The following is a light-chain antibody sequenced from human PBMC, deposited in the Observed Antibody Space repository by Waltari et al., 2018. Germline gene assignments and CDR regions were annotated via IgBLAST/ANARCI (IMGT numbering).Light chain of an antibody. CDR2: DAT. CDR1: QAISNY. J-gene: IGKJ3*01. Sequence: DNQMTKYPSALSSSVGDRITNTCQASQAISNYLNWYQQQPGKAPKLLIYDATNLETGVPSRFSGSGSGTDFTFTISRLQPEDIATYYCQQYDNLPFTFGPGTKVDIK. V-gene: IGKV1-33*01. CDR3: QQYDNLPFT.